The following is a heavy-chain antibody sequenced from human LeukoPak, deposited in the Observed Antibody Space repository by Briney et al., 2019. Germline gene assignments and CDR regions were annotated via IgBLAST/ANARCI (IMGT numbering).Heavy chain of an antibody. CDR1: GGSFSGYY. D-gene: IGHD2-15*01. CDR2: INHSGST. V-gene: IGHV4-34*01. J-gene: IGHJ4*02. CDR3: ARHYRGGSSLYYFDY. Sequence: SETLSLTCAVYGGSFSGYYWSWIRQPPGKGLEWIGEINHSGSTNYNPSLKSRVTISVDTSKNQFSLKLSSVTAADTAVYYCARHYRGGSSLYYFDYWGQGTLVTVSS.